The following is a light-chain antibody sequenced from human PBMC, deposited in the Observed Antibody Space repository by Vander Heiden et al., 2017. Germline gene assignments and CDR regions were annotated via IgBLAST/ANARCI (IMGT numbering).Light chain of an antibody. Sequence: DIQMTQSPSSLSASVGDRVTITCRASQSISSYLNWYQQKPGKAPKLLIYAASSWQSGVPSRFSGSGSGTDFTLTISRLQPEDFATYYWQQSYSTITFGGGTKVEIK. CDR1: QSISSY. CDR2: AAS. V-gene: IGKV1-39*01. J-gene: IGKJ4*01. CDR3: QQSYSTIT.